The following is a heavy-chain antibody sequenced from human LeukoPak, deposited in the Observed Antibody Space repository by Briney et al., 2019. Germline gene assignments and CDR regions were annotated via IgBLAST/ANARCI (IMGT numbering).Heavy chain of an antibody. D-gene: IGHD3-16*02. CDR1: GLTFSSYA. J-gene: IGHJ4*02. V-gene: IGHV3-23*01. CDR3: AKELTFGGVIVYYFDY. Sequence: GGSLRLSCAASGLTFSSYAMSWVRQAPGKGLEWVSAISGSGGSTYYADSVKGRFTISRDNSKSTLYLQMNSLRAEDTAVYYCAKELTFGGVIVYYFDYWGQGTLVTVSS. CDR2: ISGSGGST.